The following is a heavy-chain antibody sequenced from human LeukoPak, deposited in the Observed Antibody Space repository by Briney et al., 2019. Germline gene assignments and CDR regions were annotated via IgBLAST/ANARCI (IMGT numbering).Heavy chain of an antibody. V-gene: IGHV4-59*01. CDR3: ARVEYSSGWS. CDR2: IYYSGST. J-gene: IGHJ5*02. CDR1: GGSISSYY. D-gene: IGHD6-19*01. Sequence: SETLSLTCTVSGGSISSYYWSWIRQPPGKGLEWIGYIYYSGSTNYNPSLKSRVTISVDTSKNQFSLKLSSVTAADTAVYYCARVEYSSGWSWGQGTLVTVSS.